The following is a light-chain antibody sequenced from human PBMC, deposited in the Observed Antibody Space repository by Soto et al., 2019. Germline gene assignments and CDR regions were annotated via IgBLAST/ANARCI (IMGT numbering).Light chain of an antibody. CDR1: QTISTF. CDR3: QQSYITPYT. CDR2: STS. J-gene: IGKJ2*01. V-gene: IGKV1-39*01. Sequence: DVPMTQVPSSLSPSVGDGVTITCRASQTISTFLNWYQQKPGKAPKLLIYSTSTSQSGVPSRFRGSGSGTEFTLTISSLQPEDFATYYCQQSYITPYTFGQGTKLENK.